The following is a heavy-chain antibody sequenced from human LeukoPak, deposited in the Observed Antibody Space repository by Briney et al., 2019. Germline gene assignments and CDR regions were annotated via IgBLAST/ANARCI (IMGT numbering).Heavy chain of an antibody. CDR3: ATVLYSSGWYKGRGAFDI. D-gene: IGHD6-19*01. V-gene: IGHV1-24*01. CDR1: GYTLTELS. CDR2: FDPEDGET. J-gene: IGHJ3*02. Sequence: ASVKVSCKVSGYTLTELSMHLVRQAPGKGLEWMGGFDPEDGETIYAQKFQGRVTMTEDTSTDTAYMELSSPRSEDTAVYYCATVLYSSGWYKGRGAFDIWGQGTMVTVSS.